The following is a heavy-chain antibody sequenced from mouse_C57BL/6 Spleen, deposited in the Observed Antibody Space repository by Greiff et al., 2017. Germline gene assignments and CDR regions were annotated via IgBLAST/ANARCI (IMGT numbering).Heavy chain of an antibody. CDR3: TTTGVFDY. CDR2: IDPENGDT. D-gene: IGHD4-1*01. V-gene: IGHV14-4*01. Sequence: VQLQQSGAELVRPGASVKLSCTASGFNIKDDYMHWVKQRPEKGLEWIGWIDPENGDTAYASKFQGKATITADTASNTSFLQLSSLTSEDTAIYYCTTTGVFDYWGQGTTLTVSS. CDR1: GFNIKDDY. J-gene: IGHJ2*01.